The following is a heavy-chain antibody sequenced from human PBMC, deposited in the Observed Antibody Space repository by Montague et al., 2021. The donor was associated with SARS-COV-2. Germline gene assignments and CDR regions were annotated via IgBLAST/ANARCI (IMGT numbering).Heavy chain of an antibody. CDR1: GFTFSSYA. J-gene: IGHJ4*02. V-gene: IGHV3-30*04. CDR3: ARTVTAMVSDPIYY. CDR2: ISYDGSNK. D-gene: IGHD5-18*01. Sequence: SLRLSCAASGFTFSSYAMHWVRQAPGKGLEWVAVISYDGSNKYYVDSVKGRFTISRDNSKNTLYLQMNSLRAEDTAVYYCARTVTAMVSDPIYYWGQGPRVP.